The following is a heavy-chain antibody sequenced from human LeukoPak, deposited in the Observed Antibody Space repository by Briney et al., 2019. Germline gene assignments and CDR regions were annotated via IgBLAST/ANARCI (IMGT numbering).Heavy chain of an antibody. CDR2: INSDGSRT. D-gene: IGHD1-20*01. CDR3: AATFRIRGTMYYY. V-gene: IGHV3-74*01. Sequence: PGGSLRLSCAASGFTFSSFWMHWVRQVPGKGLVWVSHINSDGSRTNYADSVTGRFTISRDTARNTLYLQMNSLRAEDTAVYYCAATFRIRGTMYYYWGQGTLVTVSS. CDR1: GFTFSSFW. J-gene: IGHJ4*02.